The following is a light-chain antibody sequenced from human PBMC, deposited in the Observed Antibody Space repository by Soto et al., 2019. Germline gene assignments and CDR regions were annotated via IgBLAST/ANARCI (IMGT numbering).Light chain of an antibody. CDR1: QSVSSN. J-gene: IGKJ1*01. Sequence: EIVMTQSPATLSVSPGERATLSCRASQSVSSNLAWYQQKPGQAPRLLIYGASTRATGIPARFSGSGSGTEFTLTISSLQYEDFAVYYCQQYNNWPPGTFGQGTKVEIE. V-gene: IGKV3-15*01. CDR2: GAS. CDR3: QQYNNWPPGT.